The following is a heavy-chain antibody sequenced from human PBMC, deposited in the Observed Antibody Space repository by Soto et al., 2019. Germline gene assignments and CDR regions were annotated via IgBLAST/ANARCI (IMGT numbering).Heavy chain of an antibody. Sequence: PGGSLRLSCAASGFTFSSSGMHWVRRAPGKGLEWVAVISYDGSNKFYADSVKGRFTISRDNFRNTLYLQMNSLRAEGTAVYYCAKEFHSWNYFDYWGQGTLVTVYS. CDR1: GFTFSSSG. J-gene: IGHJ4*02. D-gene: IGHD1-20*01. CDR3: AKEFHSWNYFDY. V-gene: IGHV3-30*18. CDR2: ISYDGSNK.